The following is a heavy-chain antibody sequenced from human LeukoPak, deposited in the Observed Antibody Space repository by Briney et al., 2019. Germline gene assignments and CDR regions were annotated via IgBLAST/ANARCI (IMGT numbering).Heavy chain of an antibody. Sequence: SETLSLTCAVYGRSFRGYYWHWIRQPPGKGLEWIGEINYSGDTTYKSSLKSRVTISADTSKNQFSLKLSSVTAADTAIYYCAWGGRDTSALFRTEEYFQQWGQGTLVTVSS. CDR1: GRSFRGYY. J-gene: IGHJ1*01. CDR3: AWGGRDTSALFRTEEYFQQ. D-gene: IGHD3-22*01. V-gene: IGHV4-34*01. CDR2: INYSGDT.